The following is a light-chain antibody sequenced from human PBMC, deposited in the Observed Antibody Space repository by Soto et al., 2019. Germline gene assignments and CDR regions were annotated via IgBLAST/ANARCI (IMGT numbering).Light chain of an antibody. CDR2: GAS. CDR1: QSVSSN. CDR3: QQSST. J-gene: IGKJ1*01. Sequence: EIVMTQSPATLSVSPGERATLSCRASQSVSSNLAWYQQKPGQAPRLLIYGASTRATGIPARFSGSGSGTDFTLTISSPQSEDFAVYYCQQSSTFGQGTKVEIK. V-gene: IGKV3-15*01.